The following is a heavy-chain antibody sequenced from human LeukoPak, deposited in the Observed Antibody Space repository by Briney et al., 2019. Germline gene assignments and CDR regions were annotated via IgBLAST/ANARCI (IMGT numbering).Heavy chain of an antibody. J-gene: IGHJ4*02. CDR2: IYYGGST. D-gene: IGHD6-13*01. CDR1: GGSVSSSNHY. Sequence: PSETLSLTCTVSGGSVSSSNHYWGWIRQPPGKGLEWIGSIYYGGSTYYNPSLKSRVTISVDTSKNQFSLKLSSVTAADTAVYYCARDGIAAAGTSFVYWGQGTLVTVSS. CDR3: ARDGIAAAGTSFVY. V-gene: IGHV4-39*07.